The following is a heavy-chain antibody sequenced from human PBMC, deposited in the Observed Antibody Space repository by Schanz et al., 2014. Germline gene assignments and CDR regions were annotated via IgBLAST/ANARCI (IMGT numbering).Heavy chain of an antibody. V-gene: IGHV3-30*02. CDR2: IHYDGTYK. Sequence: QVHLVESGGGVVQPGGSLRLSCAASGFIFRTYGMHWVRQAPGKGLEWVAFIHYDGTYKYYADSVKGRFTISRDNSRNTLYLQMNSLRAEDTAVYFCAKRVDEFWSGHIDYWGQGTLVTVSS. J-gene: IGHJ4*02. D-gene: IGHD3-3*01. CDR1: GFIFRTYG. CDR3: AKRVDEFWSGHIDY.